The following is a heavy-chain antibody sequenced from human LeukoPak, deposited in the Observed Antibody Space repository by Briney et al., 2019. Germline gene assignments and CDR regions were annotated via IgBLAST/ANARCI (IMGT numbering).Heavy chain of an antibody. CDR3: ARQTGSGLFILP. D-gene: IGHD3/OR15-3a*01. CDR1: GGSISSSSYY. J-gene: IGHJ4*02. V-gene: IGHV4-39*01. CDR2: IYYSGNT. Sequence: SETLSLTCTVSGGSISSSSYYWGWIRQPPGNGLEWIGSIYYSGNTYYNASLKSQVSISIDTSKNQFSLRLTSVTAADTAVYYCARQTGSGLFILPGGQGTLVTVSS.